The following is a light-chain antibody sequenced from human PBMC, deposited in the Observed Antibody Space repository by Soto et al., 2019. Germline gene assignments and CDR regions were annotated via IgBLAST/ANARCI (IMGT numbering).Light chain of an antibody. CDR2: GAS. Sequence: EIVLTQSPGTLSLSPGERATLSCRASQSVSSSYLAWYQQKPGQAPRLLIYGASSRATGIPDRFSGSGSGTDFTLTISRLEPEDFAVYYCQQYGSSLSPWTFGQGTKVDI. CDR3: QQYGSSLSPWT. J-gene: IGKJ1*01. V-gene: IGKV3-20*01. CDR1: QSVSSSY.